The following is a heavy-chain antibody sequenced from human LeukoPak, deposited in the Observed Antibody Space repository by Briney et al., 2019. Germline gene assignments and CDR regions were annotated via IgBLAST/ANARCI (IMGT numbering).Heavy chain of an antibody. CDR2: ISTTGSYI. D-gene: IGHD6-19*01. J-gene: IGHJ2*01. V-gene: IGHV3-11*03. CDR1: GFTLSDYY. CDR3: ARPKSAWSSHWYFEL. Sequence: AGGSLRLSCAASGFTLSDYYMSWIRQAPGKGLEWASYISTTGSYINDADSVKGRFTISRDNAKNSLYLQLNSLRVEDTAVYYCARPKSAWSSHWYFELWGRGTLVTVYS.